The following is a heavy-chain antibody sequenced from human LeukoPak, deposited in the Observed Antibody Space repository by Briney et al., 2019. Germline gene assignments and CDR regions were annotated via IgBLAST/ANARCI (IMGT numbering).Heavy chain of an antibody. CDR1: GGSFSGYY. Sequence: SETLSLTCAVYGGSFSGYYWSWIRQPPGKGLEWIGYIYYSGSTNYNPSLRSRVTISVDMSKNQFSLKLISVTAADTAVYYCARYNYGRLDYWGQGTLVTVSS. V-gene: IGHV4-59*01. CDR3: ARYNYGRLDY. D-gene: IGHD5-18*01. J-gene: IGHJ4*02. CDR2: IYYSGST.